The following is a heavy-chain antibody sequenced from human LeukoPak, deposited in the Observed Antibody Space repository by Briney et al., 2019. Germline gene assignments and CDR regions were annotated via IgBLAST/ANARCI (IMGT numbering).Heavy chain of an antibody. V-gene: IGHV1-3*01. CDR3: ARDHWELLSSYWYFDL. Sequence: ASVKVSCKASGYTFTSYAMHWVRQAPGQRLEWMGWINAGNGNTKYSQKFQGRVTITRDTSASTAYMELSSLRSEDTAVYYCARDHWELLSSYWYFDLWGRGTLVTVSS. J-gene: IGHJ2*01. CDR2: INAGNGNT. D-gene: IGHD1-26*01. CDR1: GYTFTSYA.